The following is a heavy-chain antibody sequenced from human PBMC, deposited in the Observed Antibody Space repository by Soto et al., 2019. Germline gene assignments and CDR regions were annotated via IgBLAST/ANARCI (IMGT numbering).Heavy chain of an antibody. J-gene: IGHJ4*02. D-gene: IGHD5-18*01. Sequence: SVKVSCKASGYIFTNYAIHWVRQAPGQGLEWMGGISGAFGTANYAQKFQGRLTISADKSTSTAYMELSSLRSEDTAVYYCARDINQGYSYGYEYWGQGTLVTVSS. V-gene: IGHV1-69*06. CDR3: ARDINQGYSYGYEY. CDR1: GYIFTNYA. CDR2: ISGAFGTA.